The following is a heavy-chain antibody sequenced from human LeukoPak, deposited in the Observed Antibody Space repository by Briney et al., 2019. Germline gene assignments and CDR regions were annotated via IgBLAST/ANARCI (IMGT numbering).Heavy chain of an antibody. CDR2: FDSEDGET. V-gene: IGHV1-24*01. J-gene: IGHJ4*02. CDR1: GYTLTELS. CDR3: ATSLIRYFDWLLQDDY. Sequence: ASMKVSCKVSGYTLTELSMHWVRQAPGKGLEWMGGFDSEDGETIYAQKFQGRVTMTEDTSTDTAYMELSSLRSEDTAVYYCATSLIRYFDWLLQDDYWGQGTLVTVSS. D-gene: IGHD3-9*01.